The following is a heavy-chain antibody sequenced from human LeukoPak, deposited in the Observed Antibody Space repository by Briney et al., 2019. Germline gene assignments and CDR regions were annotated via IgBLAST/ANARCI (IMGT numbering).Heavy chain of an antibody. J-gene: IGHJ4*02. Sequence: GRSLRLSCAASGFTFSSYAMHWVRQAPGKGLEWVAAVSYDGSNEYYADSVKGRFTITRDNSKNTLYVQMNSLRAADTAVYYCARGGTLPDYWGQGTLVTVSS. CDR2: VSYDGSNE. V-gene: IGHV3-30-3*01. CDR1: GFTFSSYA. CDR3: ARGGTLPDY. D-gene: IGHD2-15*01.